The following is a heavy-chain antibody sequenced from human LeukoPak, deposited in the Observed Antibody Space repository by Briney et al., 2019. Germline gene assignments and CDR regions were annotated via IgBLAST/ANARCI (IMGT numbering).Heavy chain of an antibody. CDR2: ISSSSSYI. D-gene: IGHD2-15*01. V-gene: IGHV3-21*01. Sequence: GGSLRLSCAASGFTFSSYSMNWVRQAPGKGLEWVSSISSSSSYIYYADSVKGRFTIPRDNAKNSLYLQMNSLRAEDTAVYYCARDSGLGYCSGGSCSFDYWGQGTLVTVSS. CDR3: ARDSGLGYCSGGSCSFDY. CDR1: GFTFSSYS. J-gene: IGHJ4*02.